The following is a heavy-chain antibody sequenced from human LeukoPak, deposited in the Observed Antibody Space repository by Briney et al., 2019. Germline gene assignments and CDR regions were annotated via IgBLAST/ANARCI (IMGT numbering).Heavy chain of an antibody. CDR2: IYHSGST. CDR1: GGSISSGGYS. J-gene: IGHJ3*02. CDR3: ARGGGLKLVDYVWGSGYAFDI. V-gene: IGHV4-30-2*01. Sequence: SQTLSLTCAVSGGSISSGGYSWSWIRQPPGKGLEWIGYIYHSGSTYYTPSLKGRVTISVDRSRDQFSLKLSSATAADTAVYYCARGGGLKLVDYVWGSGYAFDIWGQGTRVTVSS. D-gene: IGHD3-16*01.